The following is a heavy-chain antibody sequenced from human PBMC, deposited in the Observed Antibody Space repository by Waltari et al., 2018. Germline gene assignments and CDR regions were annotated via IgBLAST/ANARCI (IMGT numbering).Heavy chain of an antibody. V-gene: IGHV4-34*01. CDR1: GGSFSGYC. D-gene: IGHD2-15*01. CDR2: INHSGST. Sequence: QVQLQQWGAGLLKPSETLSLTCAVYGGSFSGYCWSWIRQPPGKGLEWIGEINHSGSTNYNPSLKSRVTISVDTSKNQFSLKLSSVTAADTAVYYCARPDLTVVKVGGAFDIWGQGTMVTVSS. CDR3: ARPDLTVVKVGGAFDI. J-gene: IGHJ3*02.